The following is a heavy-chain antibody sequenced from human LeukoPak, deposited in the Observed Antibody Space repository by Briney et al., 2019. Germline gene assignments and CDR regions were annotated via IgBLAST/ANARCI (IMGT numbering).Heavy chain of an antibody. D-gene: IGHD3-22*01. CDR2: IYPGDSDT. Sequence: GESLQISCKGSGYSFTSYWIGWVRQMPGKGLEWMGIIYPGDSDTRYSPSFQGQVTISADKSISTAYLQWSSLKASDTAMYYCARQANYYDSSGEFDYWGQGTLVTVSS. CDR1: GYSFTSYW. CDR3: ARQANYYDSSGEFDY. J-gene: IGHJ4*02. V-gene: IGHV5-51*01.